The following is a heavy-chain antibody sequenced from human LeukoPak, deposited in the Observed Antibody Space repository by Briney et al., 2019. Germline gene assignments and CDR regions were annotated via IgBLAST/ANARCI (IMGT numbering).Heavy chain of an antibody. D-gene: IGHD3-10*01. J-gene: IGHJ4*02. V-gene: IGHV3-23*01. CDR3: AKGTDDAGGYRPFDY. CDR2: INSGGGTT. Sequence: GGSLRLSCAASGFTFSRSTMSWLRQAPGKGLEWVAAINSGGGTTSTESVKGRFTISRDDCKNTLYLQMDSLRAEDKAVYYCAKGTDDAGGYRPFDYWGQGTLVTVSS. CDR1: GFTFSRST.